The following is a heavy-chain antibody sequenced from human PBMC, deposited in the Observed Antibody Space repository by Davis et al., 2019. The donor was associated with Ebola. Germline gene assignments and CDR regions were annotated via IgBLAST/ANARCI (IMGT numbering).Heavy chain of an antibody. D-gene: IGHD3-3*01. Sequence: GSLRLSCNVSGISLSNSLYYWTWLRQSPGKGLEWIGSAHFGGSTFYNPSLKSRVIISVDPARNQFSLKLNSVMAADTAIYYCARRAETTIFGVVKGWFDPWGQGILVTVSS. CDR1: GISLSNSLYY. CDR3: ARRAETTIFGVVKGWFDP. CDR2: AHFGGST. J-gene: IGHJ5*02. V-gene: IGHV4-39*01.